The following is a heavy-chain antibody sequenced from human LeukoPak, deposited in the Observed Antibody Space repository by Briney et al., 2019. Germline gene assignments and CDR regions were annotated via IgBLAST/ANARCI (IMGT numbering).Heavy chain of an antibody. V-gene: IGHV4-59*08. CDR3: ARHYGSGSYYTNLGFDY. J-gene: IGHJ4*02. CDR1: GGSISSYY. CDR2: IYYSGST. Sequence: KPSETLSLTCTVSGGSISSYYWSWIRQLPGKGLEWIGYIYYSGSTNYNPSLKSRVTISVDTSKNQFSLKLSSVTAADTAVYYCARHYGSGSYYTNLGFDYWGQGTLVTVSS. D-gene: IGHD3-10*01.